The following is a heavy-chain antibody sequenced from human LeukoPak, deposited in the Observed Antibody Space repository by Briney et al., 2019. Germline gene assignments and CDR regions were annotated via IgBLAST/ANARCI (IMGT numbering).Heavy chain of an antibody. CDR2: INHSGSN. D-gene: IGHD6-19*01. V-gene: IGHV4-34*01. CDR3: ARPVAGSSGWYYNY. J-gene: IGHJ4*02. Sequence: SETMSLTCAVYGGSFSGYYWSWIRQPPGKGLEWIGEINHSGSNNSNPSLRSGATISVDTPKNQFSLQLSSVTAADTAVYYCARPVAGSSGWYYNYWGQGTLVTVSS. CDR1: GGSFSGYY.